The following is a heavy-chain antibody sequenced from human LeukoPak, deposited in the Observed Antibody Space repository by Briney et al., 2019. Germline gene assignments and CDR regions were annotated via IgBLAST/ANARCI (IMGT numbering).Heavy chain of an antibody. V-gene: IGHV4-59*01. CDR3: ARDGRAGSLFAY. Sequence: TSETPSLTCTVSSGSISGYYWSWIRQPPGKGLEWVGYISYSGSTNYNPSLKSRVTISVDTSKNQFSLKLSSVTAADTAIYYCARDGRAGSLFAYWGQGTLVTVSS. D-gene: IGHD6-19*01. CDR2: ISYSGST. J-gene: IGHJ4*02. CDR1: SGSISGYY.